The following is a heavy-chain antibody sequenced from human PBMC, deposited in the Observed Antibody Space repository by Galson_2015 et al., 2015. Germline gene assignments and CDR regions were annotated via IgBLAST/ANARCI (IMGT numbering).Heavy chain of an antibody. V-gene: IGHV5-51*01. CDR1: GYTFSSYW. J-gene: IGHJ4*01. CDR3: ARSYDSDGLNSYFDD. CDR2: IYPGDSDT. D-gene: IGHD3-22*01. Sequence: QSGAEVKKPGESLKISCQGSGYTFSSYWVGWVRQMPGKGLELMGIIYPGDSDTRYSPSFQGHVFISADKSLSTAYLQWSSLKASDTAMYYCARSYDSDGLNSYFDDWG.